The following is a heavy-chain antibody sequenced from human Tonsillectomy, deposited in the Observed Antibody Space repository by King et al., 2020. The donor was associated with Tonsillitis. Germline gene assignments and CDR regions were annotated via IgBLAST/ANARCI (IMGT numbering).Heavy chain of an antibody. V-gene: IGHV4-59*01. D-gene: IGHD3-10*01. J-gene: IGHJ4*02. CDR2: IYYSGST. Sequence: VPLQESGPGLVKPSETLSLTCAVSGGSISSYYCNWIRQLPGKGLEWIGYIYYSGSTNYNPSLKSRVTMSVDTSKNQFSLRLSSVTAADTAVYYCARELRGPFDYWGQGILVTVSS. CDR3: ARELRGPFDY. CDR1: GGSISSYY.